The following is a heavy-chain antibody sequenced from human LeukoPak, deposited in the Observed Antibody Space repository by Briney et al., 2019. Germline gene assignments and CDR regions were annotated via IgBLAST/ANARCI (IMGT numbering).Heavy chain of an antibody. CDR1: GGSISSYY. V-gene: IGHV4-59*01. D-gene: IGHD4-17*01. CDR2: IYYSGST. Sequence: SETLSLTCTVSGGSISSYYWSWIRQPPGKGLEWIGYIYYSGSTNYNPSLKSRVTISVDTSKNQFSLKLSSVTAADTAVYYCARSPYGPWGQGTLVTVSS. CDR3: ARSPYGP. J-gene: IGHJ5*02.